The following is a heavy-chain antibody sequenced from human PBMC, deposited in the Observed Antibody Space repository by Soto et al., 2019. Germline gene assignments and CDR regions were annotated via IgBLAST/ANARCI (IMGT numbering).Heavy chain of an antibody. Sequence: QVQLVQSGAEVKKPGSSVKVSCKASGGTFSSYAISWVRQAPGQGLEWMGGIILIFGTANYAQKFQGRVTITADESTSTAYMELSSLRSEDTAVYYCARGITYYDILTPTTYYYYGMDVWGQGTTVTVSS. J-gene: IGHJ6*02. CDR2: IILIFGTA. V-gene: IGHV1-69*01. CDR3: ARGITYYDILTPTTYYYYGMDV. D-gene: IGHD3-9*01. CDR1: GGTFSSYA.